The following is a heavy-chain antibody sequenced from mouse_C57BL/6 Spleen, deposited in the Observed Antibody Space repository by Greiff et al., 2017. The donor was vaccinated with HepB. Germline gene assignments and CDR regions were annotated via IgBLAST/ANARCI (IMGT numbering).Heavy chain of an antibody. CDR3: ARPGDRPYGYDDWFAY. V-gene: IGHV5-17*01. CDR1: GFTFSDYG. CDR2: ISSGSSTI. J-gene: IGHJ3*01. D-gene: IGHD2-2*01. Sequence: EVQGVESGGGLVKPGGSLKLSCAASGFTFSDYGMYWVRQAPEKGLEWVAYISSGSSTIYYADTVKGRFTISRDNAKNTLFLQMTSLRSEDTAMYYCARPGDRPYGYDDWFAYWGQGTLVTVSA.